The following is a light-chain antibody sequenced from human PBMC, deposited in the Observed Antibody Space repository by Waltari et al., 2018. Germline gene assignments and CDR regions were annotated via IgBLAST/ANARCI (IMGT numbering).Light chain of an antibody. Sequence: QLVVTQSPSASASLGASVKLTCTLSSGHITYAIAGHQHQPEKGPRYLMKVNSDGSHNKGDGIPDRFSGSSSGAERYLTISSLQSEDEADYYCQTWGTGIQVFGAGTKVTVL. J-gene: IGLJ1*01. CDR2: VNSDGSH. CDR1: SGHITYA. CDR3: QTWGTGIQV. V-gene: IGLV4-69*01.